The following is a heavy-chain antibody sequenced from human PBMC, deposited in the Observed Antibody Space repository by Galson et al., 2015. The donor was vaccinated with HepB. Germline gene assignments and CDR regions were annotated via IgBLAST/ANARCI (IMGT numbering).Heavy chain of an antibody. CDR2: IKQDGSEK. J-gene: IGHJ4*02. V-gene: IGHV3-7*01. D-gene: IGHD6-13*01. Sequence: SLRLSCAASGFTFSSYWMSWVRQAPGKGLEWVANIKQDGSEKYYVDSVKGRFTISRDNAKNSLYLQMNSLRAEDTAVYYCARVRIAAAAHALDYWGQGTLVTVSS. CDR1: GFTFSSYW. CDR3: ARVRIAAAAHALDY.